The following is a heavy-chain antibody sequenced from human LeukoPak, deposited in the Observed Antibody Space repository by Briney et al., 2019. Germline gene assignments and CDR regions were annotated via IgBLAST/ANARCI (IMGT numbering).Heavy chain of an antibody. D-gene: IGHD3-22*01. J-gene: IGHJ5*02. V-gene: IGHV3-48*01. CDR3: ACVGEVYDSSGNWFDP. CDR2: ISSSTTI. Sequence: RTGGSLRLSCAASGFTFSSYNMNWVRQAPGKGLEWVSYISSSTTIYYADSVKGRFTISRDNAKNSLYLQMNSLRAEDTAVYYCACVGEVYDSSGNWFDPWGQGTLVTVSS. CDR1: GFTFSSYN.